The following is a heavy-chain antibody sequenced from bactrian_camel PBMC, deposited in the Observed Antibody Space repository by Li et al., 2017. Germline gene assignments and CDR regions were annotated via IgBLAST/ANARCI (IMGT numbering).Heavy chain of an antibody. CDR3: AAVRSGLSLPC. Sequence: QVQLVESGGGLVQPGGSLRLSCVLSGYTFGRMGWFRQVPGKEREGVAAITRDGNTEYASSVKGRFTISKDNAKNTVYPQMNSLKPDDAAVYYCAAVRSGLSLPCGGQGTQVTV. J-gene: IGHJ4*01. CDR1: GYTFGR. CDR2: ITRDGNT. D-gene: IGHD1*01. V-gene: IGHV3S53*01.